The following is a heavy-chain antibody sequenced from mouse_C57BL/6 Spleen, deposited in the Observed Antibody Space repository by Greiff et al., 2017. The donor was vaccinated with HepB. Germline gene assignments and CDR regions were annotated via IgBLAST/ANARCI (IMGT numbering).Heavy chain of an antibody. CDR1: GYTFTSYW. J-gene: IGHJ1*03. V-gene: IGHV1-69*01. CDR2: IDPSDSYT. Sequence: QVQLQQPGAELVMPGASVKLSCKASGYTFTSYWMHWVKQRPGQGLEWIGEIDPSDSYTNYNQKFKGKSTLTVDKSSSTAYMQLSSRTSEDSAVYYCARSEVKQGYFDVWGTGTTVTVSS. CDR3: ARSEVKQGYFDV. D-gene: IGHD2-2*01.